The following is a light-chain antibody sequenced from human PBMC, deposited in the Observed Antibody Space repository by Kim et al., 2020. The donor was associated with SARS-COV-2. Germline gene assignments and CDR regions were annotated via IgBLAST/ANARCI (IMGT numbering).Light chain of an antibody. J-gene: IGLJ2*01. Sequence: QSALTQSASVSGSPGQPTTISCTGSNDDVGAYNLVSWYQQHPGKAPRLIIYEVDKRPSGVSDRFSGSKSGNTASLTISGLQAEDEGYYYCCSYAGYGLGFFGGGTKVTVL. CDR2: EVD. CDR1: NDDVGAYNL. V-gene: IGLV2-23*02. CDR3: CSYAGYGLGF.